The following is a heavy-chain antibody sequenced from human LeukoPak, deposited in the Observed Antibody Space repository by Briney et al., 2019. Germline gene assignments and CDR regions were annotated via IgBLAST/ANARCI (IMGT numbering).Heavy chain of an antibody. V-gene: IGHV3-7*01. CDR1: GLTFSRYW. CDR2: IKQDGSEK. D-gene: IGHD5/OR15-5a*01. J-gene: IGHJ3*01. Sequence: GGSLRLSCAASGLTFSRYWMSWVRQAPGKGLEGVANIKQDGSEKYYLDSVKGRITISRDNAKNSLYLQMNRLRAEDTAVYYCSRDCLRTRAFDFWGQGTMVTVSS. CDR3: SRDCLRTRAFDF.